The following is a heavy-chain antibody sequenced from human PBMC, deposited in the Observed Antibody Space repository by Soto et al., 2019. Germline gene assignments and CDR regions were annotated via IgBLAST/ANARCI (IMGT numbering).Heavy chain of an antibody. D-gene: IGHD6-19*01. CDR1: GGSISSYY. J-gene: IGHJ4*02. V-gene: IGHV4-59*01. Sequence: SETLSLTCTVSGGSISSYYWSWIRQPPGKGLEWIGYIYYSGSTNYNPSLKSRVTISVDTSKNQFSLKLSSVTAADTAVYYCAREERMYSSGWYINYWGQGTLVTVSS. CDR3: AREERMYSSGWYINY. CDR2: IYYSGST.